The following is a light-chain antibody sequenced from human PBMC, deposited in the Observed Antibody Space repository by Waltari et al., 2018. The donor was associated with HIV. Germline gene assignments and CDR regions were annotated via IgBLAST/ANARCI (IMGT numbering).Light chain of an antibody. Sequence: DIQLTQSPSFLSASVGDRVTVTCRASQDINRYFAWYQQKPGKAPKLLIYGTSFLSSGVTSRFRGSGSGTEFTLTITSLQPEDFATYYCQQVYSYPLTFGPGTKVDI. CDR1: QDINRY. CDR2: GTS. CDR3: QQVYSYPLT. V-gene: IGKV1-9*01. J-gene: IGKJ3*01.